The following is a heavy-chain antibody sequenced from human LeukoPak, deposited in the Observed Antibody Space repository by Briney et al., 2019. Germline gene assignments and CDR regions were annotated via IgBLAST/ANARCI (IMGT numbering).Heavy chain of an antibody. Sequence: SVKVSCKASGGTFSSYAISWVRQAPGQGLEWMGGIIPIFGTANYAQKFQGRVTITTDESTSTAYMELSSLRSEDTAVYYCARVGLAFGGVDYWGQGTLVTVSS. V-gene: IGHV1-69*05. CDR2: IIPIFGTA. D-gene: IGHD3-10*01. J-gene: IGHJ4*02. CDR1: GGTFSSYA. CDR3: ARVGLAFGGVDY.